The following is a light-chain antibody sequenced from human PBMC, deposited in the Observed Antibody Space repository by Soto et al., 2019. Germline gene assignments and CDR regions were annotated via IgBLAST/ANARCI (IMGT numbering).Light chain of an antibody. Sequence: EIQMTQSPSILSAYIGDRVTITCRSSQTITNWLAWYQQKPGKAPRLLIYDASSLESWVPSRFSGSGSGTEFTLTISSLQSEDFATYYYQQYKSCWTSGHGTKVDIK. CDR3: QQYKSCWT. CDR1: QTITNW. J-gene: IGKJ2*01. CDR2: DAS. V-gene: IGKV1-5*01.